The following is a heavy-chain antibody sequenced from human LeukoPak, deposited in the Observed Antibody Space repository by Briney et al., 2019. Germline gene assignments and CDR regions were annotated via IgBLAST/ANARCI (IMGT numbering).Heavy chain of an antibody. V-gene: IGHV3-23*01. CDR2: ISGSGGSI. CDR3: AKDLGRAVGTPQHF. CDR1: GFTFSSYA. Sequence: GGSLRLSCAASGFTFSSYAMSWVRQAPGKGLEWVSGISGSGGSIYSADSVRGRFTISRDNSKNTLYLQMNSLRVDDTAVYYCAKDLGRAVGTPQHFWGQGTLVTVSS. D-gene: IGHD4-23*01. J-gene: IGHJ4*02.